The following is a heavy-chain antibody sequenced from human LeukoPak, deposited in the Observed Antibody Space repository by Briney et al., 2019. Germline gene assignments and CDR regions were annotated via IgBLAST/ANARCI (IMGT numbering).Heavy chain of an antibody. CDR3: ARDYYASGSYNSWASDI. CDR2: ITSSGTNM. V-gene: IGHV3-48*03. D-gene: IGHD3-10*01. Sequence: PGGSLRLSCTASGFTLSSYKMKWVRQAPGKGLERVSYITSSGTNMYYADSVKGRFTISRDNAKNSLYLQMNSLRAEDTGVYYCARDYYASGSYNSWASDIWGQGTMVTVS. J-gene: IGHJ3*02. CDR1: GFTLSSYK.